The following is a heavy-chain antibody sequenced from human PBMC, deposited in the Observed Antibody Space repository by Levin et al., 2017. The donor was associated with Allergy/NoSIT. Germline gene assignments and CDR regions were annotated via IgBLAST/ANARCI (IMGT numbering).Heavy chain of an antibody. CDR2: VYYSGST. Sequence: SQTLSLTCTVSGGSIKTDNHYWGWMRQPPGKGLEWIGNVYYSGSTYYNPSVKSRFTISVDTSKNQFSLKVTSVTAADTAVYYCARQPPARGWHAKHNTWFDPWGRGTLVTVSS. J-gene: IGHJ5*02. CDR3: ARQPPARGWHAKHNTWFDP. D-gene: IGHD6-19*01. V-gene: IGHV4-39*01. CDR1: GGSIKTDNHY.